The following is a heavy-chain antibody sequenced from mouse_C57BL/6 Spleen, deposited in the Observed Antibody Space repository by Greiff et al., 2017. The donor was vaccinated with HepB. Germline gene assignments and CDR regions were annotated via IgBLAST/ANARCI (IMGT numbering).Heavy chain of an antibody. J-gene: IGHJ2*01. D-gene: IGHD4-1*01. CDR1: GYAFTNYL. V-gene: IGHV1-54*01. CDR3: AKTGAGEDY. CDR2: INPGSGGT. Sequence: QVQLKESGAELVRPGTSVKVSCKASGYAFTNYLIEWVKQRPGQGLEWIGVINPGSGGTNYNEKFKGKATLTADKSSSTAYMQLSSLTSEDSAVYFCAKTGAGEDYWGQGTTLTVSS.